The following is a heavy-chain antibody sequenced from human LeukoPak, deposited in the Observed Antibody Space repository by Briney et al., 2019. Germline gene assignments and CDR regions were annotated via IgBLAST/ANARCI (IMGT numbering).Heavy chain of an antibody. Sequence: SETLSLTCTVSGGSISSSSYDWGWIRQPRGKGLEWIGSMYYRGSTYYNPYLKSRFTISVDTSKNQFSLKLSSVTAADTAVYYCARVITIFGVVILMYFDYWGQGTLATVSS. CDR1: GGSISSSSYD. CDR2: MYYRGST. J-gene: IGHJ4*02. V-gene: IGHV4-39*01. D-gene: IGHD3-3*01. CDR3: ARVITIFGVVILMYFDY.